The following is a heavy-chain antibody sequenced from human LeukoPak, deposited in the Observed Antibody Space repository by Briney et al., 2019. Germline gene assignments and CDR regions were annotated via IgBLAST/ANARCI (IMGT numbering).Heavy chain of an antibody. J-gene: IGHJ6*03. D-gene: IGHD6-19*01. CDR2: ISGSGGST. Sequence: GGSLRLSCAASGFTFSSYAMRWVRQAPGKGLEWVSAISGSGGSTYYADSVKGRFTISRDNSKNTLYLQMNSLRAEDTAVYYCAKQIAVAGRYYYYYYYMDVWGKGTTVTVSS. CDR3: AKQIAVAGRYYYYYYYMDV. CDR1: GFTFSSYA. V-gene: IGHV3-23*01.